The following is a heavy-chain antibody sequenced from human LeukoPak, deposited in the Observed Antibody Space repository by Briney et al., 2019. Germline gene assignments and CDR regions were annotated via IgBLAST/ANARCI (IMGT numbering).Heavy chain of an antibody. Sequence: GASLNICCAGSGYSFSSYLNWWVRQTRRKRLGLVGIISHGDSDTKYSPFLQGQVTISADKSISTAYLQWSSLKASDTAMYYCARHRIGYCGGDCYNNWFDPWGQGTLVTVSS. CDR3: ARHRIGYCGGDCYNNWFDP. D-gene: IGHD2-21*02. J-gene: IGHJ5*02. CDR2: ISHGDSDT. CDR1: GYSFSSYL. V-gene: IGHV5-51*01.